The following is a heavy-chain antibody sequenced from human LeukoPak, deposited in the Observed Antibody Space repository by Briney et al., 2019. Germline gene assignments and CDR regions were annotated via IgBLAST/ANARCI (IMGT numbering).Heavy chain of an antibody. CDR2: ISYDGSYT. CDR3: ARDHSAMPSY. J-gene: IGHJ4*02. D-gene: IGHD2-2*01. CDR1: GFTFSSYN. V-gene: IGHV3-30*03. Sequence: GGSLRLSCAASGFTFSSYNFHWLRQAPGKGLEWLTVISYDGSYTSYGASVKGRFTVSRDNSQNTLYLQMNGLRAEDTALYYSARDHSAMPSYWGQGTLVTVSS.